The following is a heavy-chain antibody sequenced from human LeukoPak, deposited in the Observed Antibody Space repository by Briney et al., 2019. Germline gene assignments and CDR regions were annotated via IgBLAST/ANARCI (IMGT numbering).Heavy chain of an antibody. CDR1: GGSISSGSYY. D-gene: IGHD2/OR15-2a*01. V-gene: IGHV4-61*02. J-gene: IGHJ4*02. CDR2: IYTSGST. Sequence: SETLSLTCTVSGGSISSGSYYWSWIRQPAGKGLEWIGRIYTSGSTNYNPSLKSRVTISVDTSKNQFSLKLSSVTAADTAVYYCASTTERVIADPSFAFDYWGQRTLVTVSS. CDR3: ASTTERVIADPSFAFDY.